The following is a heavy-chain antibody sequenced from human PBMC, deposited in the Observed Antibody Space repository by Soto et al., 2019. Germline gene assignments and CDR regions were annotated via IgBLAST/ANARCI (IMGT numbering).Heavy chain of an antibody. Sequence: GGSLRLSCAASGFTFSSYAMSWVRQAPGKGLEWVSVISVIGSRTYFADSVKGRFTFSRDNSKKTLYLQMNSLRAEDTAVYFCAKGTYRDYVYWDHAFDIWGQGTMVTVSS. V-gene: IGHV3-23*01. CDR1: GFTFSSYA. CDR3: AKGTYRDYVYWDHAFDI. D-gene: IGHD4-17*01. CDR2: ISVIGSRT. J-gene: IGHJ3*02.